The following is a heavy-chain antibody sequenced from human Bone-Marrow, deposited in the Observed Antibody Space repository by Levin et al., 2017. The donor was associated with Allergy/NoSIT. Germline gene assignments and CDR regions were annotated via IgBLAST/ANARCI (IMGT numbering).Heavy chain of an antibody. J-gene: IGHJ6*03. CDR3: AVNFAYFYMDI. D-gene: IGHD5-24*01. CDR2: INTNTGNP. CDR1: GYTFNNYA. V-gene: IGHV7-4-1*02. Sequence: ASVKVSCKASGYTFNNYALNWVRQAPGQGLEWMGQINTNTGNPTYAPGFTGRFVFSLDTAVSTAFLQINNLETEDTAVYYCAVNFAYFYMDIWGKGTTVTVSS.